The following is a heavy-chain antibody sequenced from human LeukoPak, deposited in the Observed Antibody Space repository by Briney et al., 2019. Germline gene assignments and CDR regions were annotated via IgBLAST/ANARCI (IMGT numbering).Heavy chain of an antibody. D-gene: IGHD2-2*02. CDR1: GGSISSGSYY. V-gene: IGHV4-61*02. J-gene: IGHJ6*03. CDR3: ARGLGYCSSTSCYNYYYYMDV. Sequence: SETLSLTCTVSGGSISSGSYYWSWIRQPAGKGLEWIGRIYTSGSTNYNPSLKSRVTISVDTSKNQFSLKLSSVTAADTAVYYCARGLGYCSSTSCYNYYYYMDVWGKGTTVTVSS. CDR2: IYTSGST.